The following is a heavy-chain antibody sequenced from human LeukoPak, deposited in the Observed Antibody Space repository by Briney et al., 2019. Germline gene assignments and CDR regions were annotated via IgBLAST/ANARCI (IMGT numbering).Heavy chain of an antibody. V-gene: IGHV1-24*01. CDR1: GGTFSSYA. D-gene: IGHD1-20*01. J-gene: IGHJ3*02. CDR2: FDPEDGET. CDR3: ATAPNWNPGNAFDI. Sequence: ASVKVSCKASGGTFSSYAISWVRQAPGQGLEWMGGFDPEDGETIYAQKFQGRVTMTEDTSTDTAYMELSSLRSEDTAVYYCATAPNWNPGNAFDIWGQGTMVTVSS.